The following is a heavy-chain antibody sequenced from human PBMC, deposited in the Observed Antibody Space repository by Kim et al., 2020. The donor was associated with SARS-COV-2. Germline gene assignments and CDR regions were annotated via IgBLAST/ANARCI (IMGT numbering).Heavy chain of an antibody. CDR2: TKEDGSEK. V-gene: IGHV3-7*03. CDR1: GFMFSGYW. CDR3: ARDGGFCSGGACYTAHDF. J-gene: IGHJ4*02. Sequence: GGSLRLSCVASGFMFSGYWMSWVRQAPGKGLEWVASTKEDGSEKYYVDSVKGRFTISRDNARNTLYLQMNSLKADDTAVYYCARDGGFCSGGACYTAHDFWGQETLATVSS. D-gene: IGHD2-15*01.